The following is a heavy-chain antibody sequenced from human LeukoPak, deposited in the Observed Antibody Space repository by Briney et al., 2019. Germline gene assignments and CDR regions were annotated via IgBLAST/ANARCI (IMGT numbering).Heavy chain of an antibody. J-gene: IGHJ4*02. CDR3: ARSKLGSSWYGFDY. CDR2: IWYDGSNK. Sequence: GGSPRLSCGASGFTFSSYGMHWVRQAPGKGLEWVAVIWYDGSNKYYADSVKGRFTISRDNSKNTLYLQMNSLRAEDSAVYFCARSKLGSSWYGFDYWGQGTLVTVSS. CDR1: GFTFSSYG. V-gene: IGHV3-33*01. D-gene: IGHD6-13*01.